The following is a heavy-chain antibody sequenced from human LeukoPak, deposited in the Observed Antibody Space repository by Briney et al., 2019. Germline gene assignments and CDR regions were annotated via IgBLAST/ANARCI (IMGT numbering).Heavy chain of an antibody. J-gene: IGHJ4*02. D-gene: IGHD3-10*01. CDR3: ARVKACYYGSGSWGF. V-gene: IGHV3-21*01. CDR1: GFTFSSYS. Sequence: GGSLRLSCAASGFTFSSYSMNWVRQAPGKGLEWVSSISSSSSYIYYADSVKGRFTISRDNAKNSLYLQMNSLRAEDTAVYYCARVKACYYGSGSWGFWGQGTLVTVSS. CDR2: ISSSSSYI.